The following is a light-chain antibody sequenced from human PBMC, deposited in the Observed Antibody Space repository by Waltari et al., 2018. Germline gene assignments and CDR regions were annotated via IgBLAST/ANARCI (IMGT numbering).Light chain of an antibody. CDR1: RSDIGGFNY. V-gene: IGLV2-14*03. CDR3: CSFTRTSTWV. J-gene: IGLJ3*02. Sequence: QSALTQPASVSGSPGHSITISCTGTRSDIGGFNYFSWYQQYPGKAPKLIIYDVSHRPSGISNRFSASKSGITASLTISGLLAEDEADYFCCSFTRTSTWVFGGGTKLTVL. CDR2: DVS.